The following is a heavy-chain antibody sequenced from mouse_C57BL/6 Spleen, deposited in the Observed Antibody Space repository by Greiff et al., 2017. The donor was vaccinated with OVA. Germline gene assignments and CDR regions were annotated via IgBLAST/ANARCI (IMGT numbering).Heavy chain of an antibody. CDR2: IRLKSDNYAT. CDR1: GFTFSNYW. Sequence: EVKVEESGGGLVQPGGSMKLSCVASGFTFSNYWMNWVRQSPEKGLEWVAQIRLKSDNYATHYAESVKGRFTISRDDSKSSVYLQMNNLRAEDTGIYYCTLYYDYEYYFDYWGQGTTLTVSS. V-gene: IGHV6-3*01. CDR3: TLYYDYEYYFDY. D-gene: IGHD2-4*01. J-gene: IGHJ2*01.